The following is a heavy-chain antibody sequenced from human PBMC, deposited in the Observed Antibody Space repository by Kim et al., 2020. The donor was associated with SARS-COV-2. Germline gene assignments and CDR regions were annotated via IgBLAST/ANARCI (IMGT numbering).Heavy chain of an antibody. D-gene: IGHD4-17*01. V-gene: IGHV4-31*02. CDR2: SGST. J-gene: IGHJ5*02. CDR3: ARAYGFDP. Sequence: SGSTYYNPSLKSRVTISVDTSKNQFSLKLSSVTAADTAVYYCARAYGFDPWGQGTLVTVSS.